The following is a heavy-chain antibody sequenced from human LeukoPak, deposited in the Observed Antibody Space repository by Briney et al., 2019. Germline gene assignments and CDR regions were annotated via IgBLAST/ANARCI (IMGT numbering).Heavy chain of an antibody. D-gene: IGHD6-19*01. CDR2: IWYDGTNK. CDR1: GFTFSDYG. J-gene: IGHJ4*02. V-gene: IGHV3-33*01. CDR3: ARTRYNSGGGDY. Sequence: QPGGSLRLSCAAPGFTFSDYGMHWVRQAPGKGLEWVEVIWYDGTNKYYADSVEGRFTISRDNSKNTLYLQMNSLRAEDTAVYYCARTRYNSGGGDYWGQGTPVTVSP.